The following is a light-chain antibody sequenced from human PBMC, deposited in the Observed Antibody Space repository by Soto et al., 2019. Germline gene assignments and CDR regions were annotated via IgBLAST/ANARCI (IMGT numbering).Light chain of an antibody. Sequence: QSALTQPASVSGSPGQSITISCTGTSSDLGNHNLVSWYQQYPGKAPTLMIYEASQRPSGISHRFSGSKSGNVASLTVSGLQAEDEADYYCASYTDNKTGVFGGGTKLTVL. CDR1: SSDLGNHNL. CDR2: EAS. CDR3: ASYTDNKTGV. V-gene: IGLV2-14*02. J-gene: IGLJ3*02.